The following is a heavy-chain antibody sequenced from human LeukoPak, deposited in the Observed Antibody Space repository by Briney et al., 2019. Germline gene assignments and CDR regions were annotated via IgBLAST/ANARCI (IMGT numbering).Heavy chain of an antibody. Sequence: GGFLRLSCAASGFTFNTYSMNWVRQAPGKGLEWLSYVKSGNYDIQYADSVTGRFTVSRDSATNSLYLQMNDLKAEDTAVYYCARDSDWAFDYWGQGTLVTVSS. CDR2: VKSGNYDI. CDR3: ARDSDWAFDY. J-gene: IGHJ4*02. D-gene: IGHD3-9*01. V-gene: IGHV3-48*01. CDR1: GFTFNTYS.